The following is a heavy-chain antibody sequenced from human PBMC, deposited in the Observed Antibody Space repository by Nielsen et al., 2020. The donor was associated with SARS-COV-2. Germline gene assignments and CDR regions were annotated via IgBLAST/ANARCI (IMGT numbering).Heavy chain of an antibody. D-gene: IGHD3-3*01. CDR1: GGSISSGDYY. CDR3: ARERVVGITIFGVVTRYGMDV. V-gene: IGHV4-30-4*01. Sequence: SETLSLTCTVSGGSISSGDYYWSWIRQPPGKGLEWIGYIYYSGSTYYNPSLKSRVTISVDTSKNQFSLKLSSVTAADTALYYCARERVVGITIFGVVTRYGMDVWDQGTTVTVSS. CDR2: IYYSGST. J-gene: IGHJ6*02.